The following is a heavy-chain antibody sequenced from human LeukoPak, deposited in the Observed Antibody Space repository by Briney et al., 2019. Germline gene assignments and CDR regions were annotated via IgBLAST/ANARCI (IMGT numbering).Heavy chain of an antibody. CDR2: ISYDGSNK. J-gene: IGHJ4*02. Sequence: SGGSLRLSCAASGFTFSSYAMHWVRQAPGKGLEWVAVISYDGSNKYYADSVKGRFTISRDNSKNTLYLQMNSLRAEDTAVYYCARDSSGWFDYWGQGTLVTVSS. V-gene: IGHV3-30-3*01. CDR3: ARDSSGWFDY. D-gene: IGHD6-19*01. CDR1: GFTFSSYA.